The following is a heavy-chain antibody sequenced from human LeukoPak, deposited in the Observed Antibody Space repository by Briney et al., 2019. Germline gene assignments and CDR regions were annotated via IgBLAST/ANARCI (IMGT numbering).Heavy chain of an antibody. J-gene: IGHJ4*02. Sequence: QTGWSLRLSCAASGFAFNTFGMHWVRQAPGKGLEWVATTSFDGSNTYFSDSVRGRFTIPRDNSRNTLFLQMSSLSAEDTAVYYCAKDRIVGATRFLDFWGQGTLVTVSS. V-gene: IGHV3-30*18. CDR1: GFAFNTFG. CDR3: AKDRIVGATRFLDF. CDR2: TSFDGSNT. D-gene: IGHD1-26*01.